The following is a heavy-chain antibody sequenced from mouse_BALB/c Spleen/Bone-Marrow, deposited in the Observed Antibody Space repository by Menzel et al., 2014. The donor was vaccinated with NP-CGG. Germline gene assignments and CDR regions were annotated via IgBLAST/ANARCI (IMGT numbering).Heavy chain of an antibody. Sequence: QVQFQQSGAELVRPGVSVKLSCKASGYTFTSYWMHWIKQRPEQGLERIGEINPTNGSTNYNEEFKTKATLTVDKSSSTAYMQLSSLTSEDSAVYYCASGPWYFDVWGAGTTVTVSS. D-gene: IGHD3-1*01. CDR2: INPTNGST. CDR3: ASGPWYFDV. CDR1: GYTFTSYW. J-gene: IGHJ1*01. V-gene: IGHV1S81*02.